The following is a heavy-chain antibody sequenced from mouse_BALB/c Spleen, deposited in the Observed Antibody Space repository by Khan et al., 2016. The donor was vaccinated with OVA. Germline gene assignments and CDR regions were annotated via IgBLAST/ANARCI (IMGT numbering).Heavy chain of an antibody. V-gene: IGHV2-3*01. J-gene: IGHJ4*01. CDR1: GFSLTSYG. CDR2: IWGDGSK. D-gene: IGHD2-1*01. CDR3: AKCGNSYYATDY. Sequence: QVQLKQSGPGLVEPSQSLYITCTVSGFSLTSYGVNWVRQPPGKGLEWLGVIWGDGSKNYHSALRYRLRISKDNSKNLVFLKLNCLQTDDTVTYYCAKCGNSYYATDYWGQGTSVTVSS.